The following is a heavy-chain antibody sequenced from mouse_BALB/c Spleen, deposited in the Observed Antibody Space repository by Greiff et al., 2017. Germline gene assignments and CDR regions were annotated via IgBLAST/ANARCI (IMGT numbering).Heavy chain of an antibody. CDR2: IYPGDGDT. J-gene: IGHJ3*01. Sequence: QVQLQQSGPELVKPGASVKISCKASGYAFSSSWMNWVKQRPGQGLEWIGRIYPGDGDTNYNGKFKGKATLTADKSSSTAYMQLSSLTSVDSAVYFCAQDSSGYPWFAYWGQGTLVTVSA. CDR3: AQDSSGYPWFAY. CDR1: GYAFSSSW. V-gene: IGHV1-82*01. D-gene: IGHD3-2*01.